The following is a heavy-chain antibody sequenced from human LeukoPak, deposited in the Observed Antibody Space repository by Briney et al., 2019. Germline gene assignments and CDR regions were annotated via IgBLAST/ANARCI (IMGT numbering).Heavy chain of an antibody. Sequence: GGSLRLSCAASGFTVSSNYMSWVRQAPGKGLEWVSVIYSDDSTYYADSVKGRFTISRHNSKNTLYLQMNSLRAEDTAVYYCARGGYSGYDRDAFDIWGQGTMVTVSS. CDR1: GFTVSSNY. J-gene: IGHJ3*02. CDR3: ARGGYSGYDRDAFDI. V-gene: IGHV3-53*04. D-gene: IGHD5-12*01. CDR2: IYSDDST.